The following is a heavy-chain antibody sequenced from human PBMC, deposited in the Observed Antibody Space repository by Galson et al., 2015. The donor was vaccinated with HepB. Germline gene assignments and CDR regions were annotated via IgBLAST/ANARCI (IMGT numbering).Heavy chain of an antibody. CDR2: IKSKTDGGTT. D-gene: IGHD3-22*01. CDR3: TTEGSHYDSSGYGGEAFDY. CDR1: GFADRNPL. Sequence: PLRVSCAAPGFADRNPLLRWVGQAPREGLGWVGRIKSKTDGGTTDYAAPVKGRFTISRDDSKNTLYLQMNSLKTEDTAVYYCTTEGSHYDSSGYGGEAFDYWGQGTLVTVSS. V-gene: IGHV3-15*01. J-gene: IGHJ4*02.